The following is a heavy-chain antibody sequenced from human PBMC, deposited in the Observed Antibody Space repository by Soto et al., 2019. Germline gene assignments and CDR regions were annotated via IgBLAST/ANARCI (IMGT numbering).Heavy chain of an antibody. Sequence: SETLSLTCTVSCGSISSYYWSWIRQPPGKGLEWIGHIYYSGSTNYNPSLKSRVTISLDTSKNQFSLKLSSVTAAETAVYYCASSIAAAGAPFFDYWGQGTLVTVSS. V-gene: IGHV4-59*08. CDR2: IYYSGST. D-gene: IGHD6-13*01. CDR3: ASSIAAAGAPFFDY. J-gene: IGHJ4*02. CDR1: CGSISSYY.